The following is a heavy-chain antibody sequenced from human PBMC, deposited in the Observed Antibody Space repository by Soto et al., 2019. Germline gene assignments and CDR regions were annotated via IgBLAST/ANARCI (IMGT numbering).Heavy chain of an antibody. CDR2: ISGSGGNT. V-gene: IGHV3-23*01. CDR3: ARKGVGSSANLNGLDP. Sequence: PGGSLRLSCAASGFTFSRYAMSWVRQAPGKGLEWVSAISGSGGNTYYADSVKGRFTISRDNSKNTLYLQMNSLRAEDTAVYYCARKGVGSSANLNGLDPWGQGTPVTVSS. J-gene: IGHJ5*02. CDR1: GFTFSRYA. D-gene: IGHD1-26*01.